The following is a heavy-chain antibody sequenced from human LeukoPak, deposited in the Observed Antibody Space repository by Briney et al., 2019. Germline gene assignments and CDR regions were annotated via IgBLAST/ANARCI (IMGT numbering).Heavy chain of an antibody. V-gene: IGHV3-48*03. CDR2: ISSSGSTK. J-gene: IGHJ4*02. D-gene: IGHD3-22*01. CDR3: ARVGIDSSGYSFDY. Sequence: GGSLRLSCAASGFTFSSYEMHWVRQAPGKGLEWVSYISSSGSTKYYADSVRGRFTISRDDAKNSLYLQMNSLGAEDTAIYYCARVGIDSSGYSFDYWGQGTLVTVSS. CDR1: GFTFSSYE.